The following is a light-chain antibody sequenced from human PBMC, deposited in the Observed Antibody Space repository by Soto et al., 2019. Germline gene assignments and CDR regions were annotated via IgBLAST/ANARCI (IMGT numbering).Light chain of an antibody. CDR2: DAS. J-gene: IGKJ1*01. CDR1: QSIINS. Sequence: EIVLTQSPATLSFSPGERATLSYRASQSIINSLARYQQKPGQTPRLLIHDASDRATGIPARFSGSGSGSDFTLTISNLEPEDFVVYYCQQSSNWPWTFGQGTKVEIK. CDR3: QQSSNWPWT. V-gene: IGKV3-11*01.